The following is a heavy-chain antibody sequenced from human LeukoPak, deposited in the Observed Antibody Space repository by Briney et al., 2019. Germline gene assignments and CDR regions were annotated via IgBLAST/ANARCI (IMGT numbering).Heavy chain of an antibody. CDR2: ISSSSSYI. V-gene: IGHV3-21*01. Sequence: GGSLRLSCSASGFTFSSYSMNWVRQAPGKGLEWVSSISSSSSYIYYAVSVKGRFTISRDNAKNSLYLQMNSLRAEDTAVYYCAGQSLGGHRSYSVFDYWGQGTLVTVSS. CDR1: GFTFSSYS. D-gene: IGHD1-26*01. CDR3: AGQSLGGHRSYSVFDY. J-gene: IGHJ4*02.